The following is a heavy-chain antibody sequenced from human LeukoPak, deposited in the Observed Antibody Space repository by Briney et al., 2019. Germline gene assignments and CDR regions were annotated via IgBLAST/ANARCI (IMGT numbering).Heavy chain of an antibody. J-gene: IGHJ6*03. CDR1: GFTFSSYA. CDR3: AREPPYYYYMDV. V-gene: IGHV3-30*01. CDR2: ISYDGSNK. Sequence: GSLRLSCAASGFTFSSYAMHWVRHAPGKGLEWVAVISYDGSNKYYADSVKGRFTISRDNSKNTLYLQMNSLRAEDTAVYYCAREPPYYYYMDVWGKGTTVTVSS.